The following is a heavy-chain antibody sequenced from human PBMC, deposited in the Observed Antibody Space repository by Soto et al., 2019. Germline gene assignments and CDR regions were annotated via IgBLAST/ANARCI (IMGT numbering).Heavy chain of an antibody. J-gene: IGHJ4*02. CDR2: IHHSGST. CDR3: ASPGYCSDGTCYPDY. Sequence: QVQLQQWGAGLLKPSETLSLTCAVYGGSLSGSYWSWIRQPPGTGLEWIGEIHHSGSTYYNPSLKSRVTLSVDTPKNQFSLKLNSVTAADTAVYYCASPGYCSDGTCYPDYWGQGTLVTVSS. D-gene: IGHD2-15*01. V-gene: IGHV4-34*01. CDR1: GGSLSGSY.